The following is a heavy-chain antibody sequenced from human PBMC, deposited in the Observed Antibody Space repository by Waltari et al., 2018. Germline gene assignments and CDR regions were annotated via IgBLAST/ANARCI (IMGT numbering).Heavy chain of an antibody. D-gene: IGHD3-16*01. V-gene: IGHV1-8*03. CDR1: GYTFTSYS. CDR3: ARGIRHDAFDI. J-gene: IGHJ3*02. CDR2: MNPNSGNT. Sequence: QVQLVQSGAEVREPGASVKVSCKASGYTFTSYSLNWVRQATGQGLEWMGWMNPNSGNTGYAQKFQGRVTITRNTSISTAYMELSSLRSEDTAVYYCARGIRHDAFDIWGQGTMVTVSS.